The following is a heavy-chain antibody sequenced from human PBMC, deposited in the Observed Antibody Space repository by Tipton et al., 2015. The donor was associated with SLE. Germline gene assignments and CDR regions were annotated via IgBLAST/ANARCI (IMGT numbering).Heavy chain of an antibody. CDR1: GGSISSGSYY. V-gene: IGHV4-61*02. D-gene: IGHD6-6*01. J-gene: IGHJ4*02. CDR2: IYTSGST. Sequence: TLSLTCTVSGGSISSGSYYWSWIRQPAGKGLEWIGRIYTSGSTNYNPSLKSRVTISVDTSKNQFSLKLSSVTAADTAVYYCARDHYSSSSFIDYWGQGTLVTVSS. CDR3: ARDHYSSSSFIDY.